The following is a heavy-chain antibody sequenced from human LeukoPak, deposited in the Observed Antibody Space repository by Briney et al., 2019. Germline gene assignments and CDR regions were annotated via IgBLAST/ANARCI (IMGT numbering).Heavy chain of an antibody. Sequence: SETLSLTCTVSGGSISSYYWSWIRQPPGKGLEWIGYIYYSGSTYYNPSLKSRVTISVDTSKNQFSLKLSSVTAADTAVYYCARDPGRYCSGSSCCPLWGQGTLVTVSS. J-gene: IGHJ4*02. V-gene: IGHV4-59*12. CDR1: GGSISSYY. CDR2: IYYSGST. CDR3: ARDPGRYCSGSSCCPL. D-gene: IGHD2-15*01.